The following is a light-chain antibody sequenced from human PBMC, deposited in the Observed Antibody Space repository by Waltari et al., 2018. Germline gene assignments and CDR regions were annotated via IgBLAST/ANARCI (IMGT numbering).Light chain of an antibody. CDR1: RSLFFGASGKNY. CDR2: WAS. V-gene: IGKV4-1*01. Sequence: DIVLTQSPDSLAVSLGERATSDCWYSRSLFFGASGKNYLAWYQQKPGQPPKVLIYWASTREAGVPERISGSGSGAHFTLTVDSLQAEDVAVYYCQQYSSSPITFGQGTRLEI. J-gene: IGKJ5*01. CDR3: QQYSSSPIT.